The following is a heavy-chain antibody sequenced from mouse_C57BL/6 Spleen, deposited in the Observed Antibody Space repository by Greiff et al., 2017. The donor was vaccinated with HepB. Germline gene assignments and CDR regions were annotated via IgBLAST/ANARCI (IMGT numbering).Heavy chain of an antibody. CDR1: GFTFSSYA. CDR3: ARDLGGNYFDY. J-gene: IGHJ2*01. V-gene: IGHV5-4*01. Sequence: EVQVVESGGGLVKPGGSLKLSCAASGFTFSSYAMSWVRQTPEKRLEWVATISDGGSYTYYPDNVKGRFTISRDNAKNNLYLQMSHLKSEDTAMYYCARDLGGNYFDYWGQGTTLTVSS. CDR2: ISDGGSYT. D-gene: IGHD1-1*01.